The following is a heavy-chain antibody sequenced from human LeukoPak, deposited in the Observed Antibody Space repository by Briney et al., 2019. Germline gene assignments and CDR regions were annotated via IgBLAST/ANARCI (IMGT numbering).Heavy chain of an antibody. V-gene: IGHV3-23*01. Sequence: GGSLRLSCAASGFAFSSYAMSWVRQAPGKGLEWVSAISASGGSTYYADSVKGRFTISRDNSHSTLYLQMNSLRAEDTAVFYCAKVGGVGEKRERFYFDSWGQGTLITVSS. J-gene: IGHJ4*02. CDR2: ISASGGST. CDR3: AKVGGVGEKRERFYFDS. CDR1: GFAFSSYA. D-gene: IGHD3-10*01.